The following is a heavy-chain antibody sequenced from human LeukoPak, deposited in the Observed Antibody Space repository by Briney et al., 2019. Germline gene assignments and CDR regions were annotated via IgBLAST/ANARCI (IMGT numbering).Heavy chain of an antibody. V-gene: IGHV5-51*01. CDR1: GYSFTTYW. D-gene: IGHD2-21*02. Sequence: GESLKISCQGSGYSFTTYWIAWVRQMPGKGLEWVGIIYPGDSKTKYSPSFQGQVTFSADKSISTAYLQWSSLKASDTAMYYCARKGGDSGIGYLDYWGQGTLVTVSS. CDR2: IYPGDSKT. J-gene: IGHJ4*02. CDR3: ARKGGDSGIGYLDY.